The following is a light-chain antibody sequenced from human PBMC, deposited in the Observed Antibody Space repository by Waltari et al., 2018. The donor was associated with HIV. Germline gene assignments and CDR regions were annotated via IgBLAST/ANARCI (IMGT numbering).Light chain of an antibody. CDR1: RSTIGAGYD. CDR2: DNV. V-gene: IGLV1-40*01. CDR3: HSYDRTLGGSV. Sequence: QSVLTQPPLVSGAPGQRVTISCTGDRSTIGAGYDVHWYRQLPGTAPKLLISDNVNRPSGVPDRFSESTSGTSASLSITGLQAEDEADYYCHSYDRTLGGSVFGGGTKVTVL. J-gene: IGLJ3*02.